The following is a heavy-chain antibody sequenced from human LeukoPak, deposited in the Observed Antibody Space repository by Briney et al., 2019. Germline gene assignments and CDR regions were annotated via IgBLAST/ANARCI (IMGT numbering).Heavy chain of an antibody. Sequence: GGSLRLSCAASGFTFSSYEMNWVRQAPGKGLEWVSYISSSGSTIYYADSVKGRFTISRDNAKNSLYLQMNSPRAEDTAVYYCARDPGYDYVWGSYRSFDYWGQGTLVTVSS. D-gene: IGHD3-16*02. CDR3: ARDPGYDYVWGSYRSFDY. J-gene: IGHJ4*02. CDR1: GFTFSSYE. V-gene: IGHV3-48*03. CDR2: ISSSGSTI.